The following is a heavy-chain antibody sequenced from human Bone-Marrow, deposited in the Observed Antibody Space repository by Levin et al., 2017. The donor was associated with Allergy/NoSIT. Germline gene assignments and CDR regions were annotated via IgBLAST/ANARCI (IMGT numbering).Heavy chain of an antibody. CDR2: INGDGSYI. V-gene: IGHV3-74*01. CDR3: SRVGFYYDDSGFHVGDPFDS. J-gene: IGHJ4*02. CDR1: GFTFSNFW. D-gene: IGHD3-22*01. Sequence: PGGSLRLSCAASGFTFSNFWIHWVRQAPGKGLVWVSRINGDGSYIDYADSVKGRFTISRDNAKNTVYLQMNSLRAEDTAVYFCSRVGFYYDDSGFHVGDPFDSWGQGTLVTVSS.